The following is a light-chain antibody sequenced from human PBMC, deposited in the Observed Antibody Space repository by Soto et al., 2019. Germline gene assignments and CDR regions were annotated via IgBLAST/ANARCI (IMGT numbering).Light chain of an antibody. CDR1: SGSVSTSYY. CDR3: LLYYGGAYV. Sequence: QTVVTQEPSFSVSPGGTVILTCGLTSGSVSTSYYPSWYQQSPGLAPRTLIYNTTTRSSGVPDRFSGSILGGKAALTLSGVQPEDEAEYYCLLYYGGAYVFGTGTKLTVL. V-gene: IGLV8-61*01. J-gene: IGLJ1*01. CDR2: NTT.